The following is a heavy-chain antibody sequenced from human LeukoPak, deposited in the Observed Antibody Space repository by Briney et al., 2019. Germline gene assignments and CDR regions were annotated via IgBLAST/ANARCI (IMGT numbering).Heavy chain of an antibody. D-gene: IGHD3-3*01. CDR2: IYYSGST. CDR3: ARGLRPSLYDFWSGYYWAGYYFDY. J-gene: IGHJ4*02. Sequence: PSETLSLTCAVSGGSISSGGYSWSWIRQPPGKGLEWIGYIYYSGSTYYNPSLKSRVTISVDTSKNQFSLKLSSVTAADTAVYYCARGLRPSLYDFWSGYYWAGYYFDYWGQGTLVTVSS. V-gene: IGHV4-30-4*07. CDR1: GGSISSGGYS.